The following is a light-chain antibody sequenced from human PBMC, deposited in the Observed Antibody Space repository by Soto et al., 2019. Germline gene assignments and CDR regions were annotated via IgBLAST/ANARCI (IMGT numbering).Light chain of an antibody. J-gene: IGKJ4*01. CDR1: QSISSW. CDR3: QQYNSYSPLT. V-gene: IGKV1-5*03. Sequence: DIQMTQSSSTLSASVGYRFIITCRASQSISSWLAWYQQKPGKAPKLLIYKASSLESGVPSRFSGSGSGTEFTLTISSLQPDDFATYFCQQYNSYSPLTFGGGTKVDIK. CDR2: KAS.